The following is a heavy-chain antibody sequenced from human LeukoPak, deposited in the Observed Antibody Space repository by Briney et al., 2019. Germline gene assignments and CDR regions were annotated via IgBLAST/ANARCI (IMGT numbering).Heavy chain of an antibody. CDR2: IYHSGST. V-gene: IGHV4-39*07. J-gene: IGHJ4*02. D-gene: IGHD6-13*01. CDR3: ARSPGIAAAGGSGVNFDY. Sequence: SETLSLTCTVSGGSISSSSYYWGWIRQPPGKGLEWIGYIYHSGSTYYNPSLKSRVTISVDRSKNQFSLKLSSVTAADTAVYYCARSPGIAAAGGSGVNFDYWGQGTLVTVSS. CDR1: GGSISSSSYY.